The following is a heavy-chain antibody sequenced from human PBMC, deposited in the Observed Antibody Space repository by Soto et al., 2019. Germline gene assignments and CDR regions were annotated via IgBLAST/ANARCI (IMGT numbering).Heavy chain of an antibody. Sequence: ATVKVSCKGSSYTFTRYGISLVRQAPGQKNEWTGWISAYNGNTNYAQKLQGRVTMTTDTSTSKAYMELRSLRSDDTAVYYCARLRSSWYYYYGMDVWGQGTTVTVSS. CDR2: ISAYNGNT. J-gene: IGHJ6*02. D-gene: IGHD6-13*01. CDR1: SYTFTRYG. CDR3: ARLRSSWYYYYGMDV. V-gene: IGHV1-18*01.